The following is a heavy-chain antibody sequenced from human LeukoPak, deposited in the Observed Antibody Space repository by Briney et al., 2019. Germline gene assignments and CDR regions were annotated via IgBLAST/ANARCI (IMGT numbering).Heavy chain of an antibody. CDR1: HYSISSDCF. Sequence: KPSETLSLSCSVSHYSISSDCFWGWIRQPPGKGLEWIGSPHHSGSTYYNPSLKSRVTISVDTSRNQFSLKVSSVTAADTAVYYCARDGRRDGYNYYYFDYWGQGTLVTVSS. V-gene: IGHV4-38-2*02. D-gene: IGHD5-24*01. CDR2: PHHSGST. CDR3: ARDGRRDGYNYYYFDY. J-gene: IGHJ4*02.